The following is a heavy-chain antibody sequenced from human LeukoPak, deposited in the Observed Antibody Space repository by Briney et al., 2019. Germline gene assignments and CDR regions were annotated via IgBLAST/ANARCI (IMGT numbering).Heavy chain of an antibody. Sequence: GGSLRLSCAASGFTFSSYAMSWVRQAPGKGLEWVSAISGSGGSTCYADSVKGRFTISRDNSKNTLYLQMNSLRAEDTAVYYCTYMVRGVNGGMDVWGQGTTVTVSS. CDR3: TYMVRGVNGGMDV. D-gene: IGHD3-10*01. J-gene: IGHJ6*02. V-gene: IGHV3-23*01. CDR2: ISGSGGST. CDR1: GFTFSSYA.